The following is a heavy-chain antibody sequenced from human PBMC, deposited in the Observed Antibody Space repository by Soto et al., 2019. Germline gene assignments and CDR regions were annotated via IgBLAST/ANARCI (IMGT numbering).Heavy chain of an antibody. V-gene: IGHV3-23*01. D-gene: IGHD2-8*01. J-gene: IGHJ4*02. CDR2: IAPIGYST. CDR1: GLTFRNHA. CDR3: VSWVSPHFDY. Sequence: EVQLLESGGGLVQPGGSLRLSCAVSGLTFRNHAMSWVRQAPGKGLKWVSTIAPIGYSTHYAGSVEGRFTISRDDSKSTLDLQMNSLRADDTAVYYCVSWVSPHFDYWGQETLVSVSS.